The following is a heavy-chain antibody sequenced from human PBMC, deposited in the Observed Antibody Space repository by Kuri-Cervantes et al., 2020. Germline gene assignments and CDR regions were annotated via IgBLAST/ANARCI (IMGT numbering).Heavy chain of an antibody. D-gene: IGHD5-24*01. Sequence: GESLKISCAASGFTFSFYWMTWVRQASGKGLEWVANIKQDGGEKYYVDSVKGRFTISRDNAKNSLYLQMNSLRAEDTAVYYCAKQARRDGYGQYYFDYWGQGTLVTVSS. CDR1: GFTFSFYW. CDR3: AKQARRDGYGQYYFDY. V-gene: IGHV3-7*03. J-gene: IGHJ4*02. CDR2: IKQDGGEK.